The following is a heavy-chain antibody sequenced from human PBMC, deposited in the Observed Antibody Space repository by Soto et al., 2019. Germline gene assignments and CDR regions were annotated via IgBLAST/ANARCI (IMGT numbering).Heavy chain of an antibody. CDR2: IDPDETVT. D-gene: IGHD4-17*01. J-gene: IGHJ4*01. V-gene: IGHV3-74*01. Sequence: GGSLRLSCAASGFTFTTFWMHWVRQVPGKGLEWVSRIDPDETVTDYADSVRGRFTISRDNPKNTLYLQMDSLRDDDTAVYYCTRAGTSTVSFFDYCGHGTLVTVSS. CDR3: TRAGTSTVSFFDY. CDR1: GFTFTTFW.